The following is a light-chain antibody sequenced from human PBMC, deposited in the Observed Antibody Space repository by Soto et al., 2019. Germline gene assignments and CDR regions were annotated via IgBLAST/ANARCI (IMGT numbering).Light chain of an antibody. J-gene: IGLJ1*01. CDR2: EVS. CDR3: TSYASSRTLV. CDR1: SSDVGGYNF. V-gene: IGLV2-14*01. Sequence: QSVLTQPASVSGSPGQSITISCTGTSSDVGGYNFVSWYQHHPGKAPELMIYEVSKRPPGVSDRFSGSKSGNTASLTISGLQADDEGDYYCTSYASSRTLVFGSGTKVTVL.